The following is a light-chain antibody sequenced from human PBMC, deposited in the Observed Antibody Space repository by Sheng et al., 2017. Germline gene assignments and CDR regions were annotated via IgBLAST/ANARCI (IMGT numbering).Light chain of an antibody. Sequence: SYELTQPPSVSVSPGQTASITCSGDKLGDKYAYWYQQKPGQSPVLVIYQSTKRPSGIPERFSGSNSGNTATLTISGTQATDEADYFCQAWDSNIVVFGGGTQLTVL. CDR2: QST. V-gene: IGLV3-1*01. CDR3: QAWDSNIVV. CDR1: KLGDKY. J-gene: IGLJ7*01.